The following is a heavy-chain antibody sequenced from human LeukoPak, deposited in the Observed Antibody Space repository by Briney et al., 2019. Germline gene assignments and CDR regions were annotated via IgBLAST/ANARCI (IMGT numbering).Heavy chain of an antibody. CDR2: IYPGDSDT. J-gene: IGHJ4*02. D-gene: IGHD4-17*01. CDR1: GYNFINDW. V-gene: IGHV5-51*01. Sequence: GESLKISCKGSGYNFINDWIGWVRQMPGKGLEWMGIIYPGDSDTRYSASFQGQVTISADKSISTVYLQWSSLKASDTAMYYCARLATVTAPFDYWGQGTLVTVSS. CDR3: ARLATVTAPFDY.